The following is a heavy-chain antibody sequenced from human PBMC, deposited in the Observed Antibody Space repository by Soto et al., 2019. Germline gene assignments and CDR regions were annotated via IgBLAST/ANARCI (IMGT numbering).Heavy chain of an antibody. CDR3: ARGDYDFWSGYLGDYYYYGMDV. CDR2: ISSSGSTI. J-gene: IGHJ6*02. D-gene: IGHD3-3*01. Sequence: GGSLRLCCAASGFTFSDYYMSWIRQAPGKGLEWVSYISSSGSTIYYADSVKGRFTISRDNAKNSLYLQMNSLRAEDTAVYYCARGDYDFWSGYLGDYYYYGMDVWGQGTTVTVSS. V-gene: IGHV3-11*01. CDR1: GFTFSDYY.